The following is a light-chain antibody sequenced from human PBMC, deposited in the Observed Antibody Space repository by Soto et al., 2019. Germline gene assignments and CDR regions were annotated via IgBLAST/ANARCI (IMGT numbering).Light chain of an antibody. CDR1: SSDVGSYDL. Sequence: QSVLTQPASVSGSPGQSITISCTGTSSDVGSYDLVSWYQHHPGKAPKLIIYEATLRPSGVSNRFSGSKSGSTASLTISGLQAEDTADYFCCAFAYSRVVFGGGTKLTVL. J-gene: IGLJ3*02. V-gene: IGLV2-23*01. CDR2: EAT. CDR3: CAFAYSRVV.